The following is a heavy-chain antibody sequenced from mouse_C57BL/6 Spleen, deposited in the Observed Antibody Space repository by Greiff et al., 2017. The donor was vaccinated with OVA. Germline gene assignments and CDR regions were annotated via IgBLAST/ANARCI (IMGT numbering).Heavy chain of an antibody. CDR3: ARYYYGSSSRWYCDV. J-gene: IGHJ1*03. CDR2: INPNNGGT. D-gene: IGHD1-1*01. V-gene: IGHV1-26*01. CDR1: GYTFTDYY. Sequence: VQLQQSGPELVKPGASVKISCKASGYTFTDYYMNWVKQSHGKSLEWIGDINPNNGGTSYNQKFKGKATLTVDKSSSTAYMELRSLTSEDSAVYYCARYYYGSSSRWYCDVWGTGTTVTVSS.